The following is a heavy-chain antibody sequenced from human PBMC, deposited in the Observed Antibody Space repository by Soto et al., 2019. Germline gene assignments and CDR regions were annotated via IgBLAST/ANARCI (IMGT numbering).Heavy chain of an antibody. V-gene: IGHV4-39*01. CDR2: IYYSGST. D-gene: IGHD2-2*01. CDR3: ASYCSSTSCYPTDAFDI. CDR1: GGSISSSSYY. Sequence: SETLSLTCTVSGGSISSSSYYWGWIRQPPGKGLEWIGSIYYSGSTYYNPSLKSRVTISVDTSKNQFSLKLSSVTAADTAVYYCASYCSSTSCYPTDAFDILGQGTMVTVSS. J-gene: IGHJ3*02.